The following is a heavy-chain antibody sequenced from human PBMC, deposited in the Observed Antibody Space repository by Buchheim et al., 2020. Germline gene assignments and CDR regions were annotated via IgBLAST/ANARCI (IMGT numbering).Heavy chain of an antibody. CDR1: GFTFSSYA. CDR2: ISYDGSNK. CDR3: ARDWGYESSGYFF. J-gene: IGHJ4*02. Sequence: QVQLVESGGGVVQPGRSLRLSCAASGFTFSSYAMHWVRQAPGKGLEWVAVISYDGSNKYYADSVKGRFTISRDNSKNTLYLQMNSLRAEDTAVYYCARDWGYESSGYFFWGQGTL. V-gene: IGHV3-30-3*01. D-gene: IGHD3-22*01.